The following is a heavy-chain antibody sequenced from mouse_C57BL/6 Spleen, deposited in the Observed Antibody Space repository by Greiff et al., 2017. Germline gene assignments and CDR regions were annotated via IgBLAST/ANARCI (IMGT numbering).Heavy chain of an antibody. J-gene: IGHJ2*01. D-gene: IGHD2-13*01. CDR2: IRNKANNHAT. Sequence: EVQLQQSGGGLVQPGGSMKLSCAASGFTFSDAWMDWVRQSPEKGLELVAEIRNKANNHATYYAESVKGRFTISRDDSKSSVYLQMNSLRAEDTGIYYCTGIDSFYFDYWGQGTTLTVSS. CDR1: GFTFSDAW. CDR3: TGIDSFYFDY. V-gene: IGHV6-6*01.